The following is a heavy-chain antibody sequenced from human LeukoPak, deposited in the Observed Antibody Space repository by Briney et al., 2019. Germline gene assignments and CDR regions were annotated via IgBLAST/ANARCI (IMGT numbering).Heavy chain of an antibody. Sequence: GRSLRLSCAASGFIFTTYDMHWVRQAPGKGLGWVAIISYDGNYRNYADSVKGRFTISRDNSKNTLYLQMNSLGAEDTAVYYCTRPAPPGGIVYGFHIWGQGTMVTVSS. CDR3: TRPAPPGGIVYGFHI. D-gene: IGHD3-16*02. V-gene: IGHV3-30*03. CDR2: ISYDGNYR. J-gene: IGHJ3*02. CDR1: GFIFTTYD.